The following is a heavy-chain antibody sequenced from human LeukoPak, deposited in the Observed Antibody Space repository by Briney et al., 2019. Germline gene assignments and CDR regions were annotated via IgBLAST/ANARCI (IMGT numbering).Heavy chain of an antibody. J-gene: IGHJ4*02. D-gene: IGHD3-10*01. CDR3: SRMDYYTSGTYTYPNFDY. V-gene: IGHV3-7*03. CDR1: GFTFSRYW. Sequence: GGSLRLSCAASGFTFSRYWMSWVRQAPGQGLEWVATIKQDGSETYYVDSVKGRFTISRDNAKNSLHLQMNSLRAEDAAVFYCSRMDYYTSGTYTYPNFDYWGQGTLVTVSS. CDR2: IKQDGSET.